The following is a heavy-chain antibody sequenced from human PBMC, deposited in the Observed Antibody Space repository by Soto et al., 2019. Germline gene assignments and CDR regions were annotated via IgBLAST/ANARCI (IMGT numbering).Heavy chain of an antibody. D-gene: IGHD6-6*01. CDR2: IYHSGST. Sequence: QMQLQESGPGLVKPSGTPSLTCAVSGGSISSSNWWSWVRQPPGKGLEWIGEIYHSGSTNYNPSLKSRVTISVDKSKNQFSLKLSSVTAADTAVYYCARGFLSIAARTFLPYFDYWGQGTLVTVSS. J-gene: IGHJ4*02. V-gene: IGHV4-4*02. CDR3: ARGFLSIAARTFLPYFDY. CDR1: GGSISSSNW.